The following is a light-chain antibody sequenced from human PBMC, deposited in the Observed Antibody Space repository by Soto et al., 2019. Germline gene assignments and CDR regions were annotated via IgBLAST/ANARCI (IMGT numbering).Light chain of an antibody. Sequence: DIVMTQSPLSLPVTPGEPASISCRCSQSLLHSNGYNYLDWYLQKPGQPPQLLIYLGSSRASGVPDRFSGSGSGTDFTLKISRVEPEDVGVSYCIKVLQAPMYTFGQGTKLEIK. V-gene: IGKV2-28*01. CDR3: IKVLQAPMYT. CDR1: QSLLHSNGYNY. CDR2: LGS. J-gene: IGKJ2*01.